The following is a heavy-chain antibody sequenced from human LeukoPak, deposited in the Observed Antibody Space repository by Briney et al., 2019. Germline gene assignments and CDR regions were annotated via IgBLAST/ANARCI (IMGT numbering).Heavy chain of an antibody. Sequence: GGSLRLSCAASGFTFSSYSMNWVRQAPGKGLEWVSSISSSNSYIYYADSVKGRFTISRDNAKNSLFLQMNSLRAEDTAEYYCARDRGWFGELLPDYWGQGTLVTVSS. CDR2: ISSSNSYI. D-gene: IGHD3-10*01. CDR1: GFTFSSYS. CDR3: ARDRGWFGELLPDY. V-gene: IGHV3-21*01. J-gene: IGHJ4*02.